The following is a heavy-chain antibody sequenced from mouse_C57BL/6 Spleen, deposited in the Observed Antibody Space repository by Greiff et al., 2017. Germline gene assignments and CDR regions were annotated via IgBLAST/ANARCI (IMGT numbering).Heavy chain of an antibody. CDR2: ISSGSSTI. CDR1: GFTFSDYG. CDR3: ARRANWDYYFDY. V-gene: IGHV5-17*01. D-gene: IGHD4-1*01. J-gene: IGHJ2*01. Sequence: EVMLVESGGGLVKPGGSLKLSCAASGFTFSDYGMHWVRQAPEKGLEWVAYISSGSSTIYYADAVKGRFTISRDNAKNTLFLQMTSLRSEDTAMYYCARRANWDYYFDYWGQGTTLTVSS.